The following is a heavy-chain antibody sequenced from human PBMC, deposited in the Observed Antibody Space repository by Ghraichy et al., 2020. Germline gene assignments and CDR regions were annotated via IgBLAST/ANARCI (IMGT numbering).Heavy chain of an antibody. CDR3: AKGSRSSRPYYFDF. V-gene: IGHV3-23*01. D-gene: IGHD2-2*01. Sequence: SCAASGFSFSNYAMTWVRQAPGRGLEWVSAVVDDDSATWYADSVKGRFTISRDNSKNTLFLQMNSLRVKDTALYYCAKGSRSSRPYYFDFWGQGTLVAVSS. J-gene: IGHJ4*02. CDR1: GFSFSNYA. CDR2: VVDDDSAT.